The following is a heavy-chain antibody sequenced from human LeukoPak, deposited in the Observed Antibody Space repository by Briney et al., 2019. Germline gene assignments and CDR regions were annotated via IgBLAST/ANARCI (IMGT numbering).Heavy chain of an antibody. Sequence: GASVKVSCKASGGTFSSYAISWVRQAPGQGLEWMGRIIPIFGTANYAQKFQGRVTITTDESTSTAYMELSILRSEDTAVYYCASQKGPGITMIVADLDYWGQGTLVTVSS. V-gene: IGHV1-69*05. CDR2: IIPIFGTA. J-gene: IGHJ4*02. CDR1: GGTFSSYA. CDR3: ASQKGPGITMIVADLDY. D-gene: IGHD3-22*01.